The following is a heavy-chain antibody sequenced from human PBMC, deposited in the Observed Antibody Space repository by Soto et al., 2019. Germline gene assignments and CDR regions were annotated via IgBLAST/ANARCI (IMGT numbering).Heavy chain of an antibody. D-gene: IGHD3-3*01. CDR1: GYTFTDYY. J-gene: IGHJ4*02. CDR2: INPNSGDT. V-gene: IGHV1-2*02. Sequence: ASVKVSCKASGYTFTDYYLYWMRQAPGRGLEWMGWINPNSGDTNYAQKFQGRLTMTRDTSINTAYMELFRLRSDDTAVYYCARVWDFWSGLPSDYWGQGTLVSVSS. CDR3: ARVWDFWSGLPSDY.